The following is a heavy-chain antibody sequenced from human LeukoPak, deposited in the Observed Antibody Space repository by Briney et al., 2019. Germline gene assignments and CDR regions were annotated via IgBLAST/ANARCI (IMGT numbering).Heavy chain of an antibody. CDR3: ASFRGPSHYYGSGSYCIY. CDR2: INHSGST. J-gene: IGHJ4*02. CDR1: GGSLSGYY. V-gene: IGHV4-34*01. Sequence: SSETLSLTCAVYGGSLSGYYWSWIRQPPGKGLEWIGEINHSGSTNYNPSLKSRVTISVDTSKNQFSLKLSSVTAADTAVYYCASFRGPSHYYGSGSYCIYWGQGTLVTVSS. D-gene: IGHD3-10*01.